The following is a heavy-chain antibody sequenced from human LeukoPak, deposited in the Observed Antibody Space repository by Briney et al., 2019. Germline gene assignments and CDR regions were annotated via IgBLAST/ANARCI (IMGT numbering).Heavy chain of an antibody. D-gene: IGHD5-18*01. J-gene: IGHJ3*02. CDR1: GFTFSSYS. CDR2: ISYDGSNK. CDR3: ASRSDTASGFDM. Sequence: GGSLRLSCAASGFTFSSYSMHWVRQAPGKGLEWVAVISYDGSNKYYADSVKGRFTISRDNSKNTLYSQMNSLRAEDTAVYYCASRSDTASGFDMWGQGTMVTVSS. V-gene: IGHV3-30*04.